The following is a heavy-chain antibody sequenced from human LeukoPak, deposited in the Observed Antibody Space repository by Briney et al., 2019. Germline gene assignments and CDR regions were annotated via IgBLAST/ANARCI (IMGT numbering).Heavy chain of an antibody. CDR3: ARDRSKVVVPGYFEN. CDR2: ISYDGSNK. CDR1: GFTFSSYN. V-gene: IGHV3-30-3*01. D-gene: IGHD2-15*01. Sequence: GRSLRLSYAASGFTFSSYNMHWVRQAPGKGLEWVAVISYDGSNKYYAESVKGRFTISRDNSKNTQYLQMNSLRPEDTAVYFCARDRSKVVVPGYFENWGQGNLVTVSS. J-gene: IGHJ4*02.